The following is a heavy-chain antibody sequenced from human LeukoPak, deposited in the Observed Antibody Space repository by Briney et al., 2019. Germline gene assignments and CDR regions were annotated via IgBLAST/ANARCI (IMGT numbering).Heavy chain of an antibody. J-gene: IGHJ4*02. CDR3: AKEWELLGFFDY. CDR2: IKEAGSEK. D-gene: IGHD1-26*01. CDR1: GFTFSNYW. Sequence: PGGSLRLSCAASGFTFSNYWMSWVRQAPGKGLEFMANIKEAGSEKYYADSVKGRFTISRDNSKNTLYLQMNSLRAEDTAVYYCAKEWELLGFFDYWGQGTLVTVSS. V-gene: IGHV3-7*01.